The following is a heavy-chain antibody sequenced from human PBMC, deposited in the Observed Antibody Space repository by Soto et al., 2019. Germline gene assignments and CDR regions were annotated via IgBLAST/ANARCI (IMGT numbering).Heavy chain of an antibody. CDR1: GGSISSSSYY. CDR3: ARRTGDSSGYYY. J-gene: IGHJ4*02. D-gene: IGHD3-22*01. CDR2: IYYSGST. Sequence: SETLSLTCTVSGGSISSSSYYWGWIRQPPGKGLEWIGSIYYSGSTYYNPSLKSRVTISIDTSKNQFSLKLSSVTAADTAVYYCARRTGDSSGYYYWGQGTLVTVSS. V-gene: IGHV4-39*01.